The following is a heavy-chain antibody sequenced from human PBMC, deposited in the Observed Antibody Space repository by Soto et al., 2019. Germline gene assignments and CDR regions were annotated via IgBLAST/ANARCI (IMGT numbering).Heavy chain of an antibody. V-gene: IGHV5-51*01. D-gene: IGHD5-18*01. J-gene: IGHJ6*02. CDR1: GYSFTSYW. CDR3: ARHVLGYSYGLHYGMDV. CDR2: IYPGDSDT. Sequence: GESLKISCKGSGYSFTSYWIGWVRQMPGKGLEWMGIIYPGDSDTRYSPSFQGQVTISADKSISTAYLQWSSLKASDTAMYYCARHVLGYSYGLHYGMDVWGHGTTVTVSS.